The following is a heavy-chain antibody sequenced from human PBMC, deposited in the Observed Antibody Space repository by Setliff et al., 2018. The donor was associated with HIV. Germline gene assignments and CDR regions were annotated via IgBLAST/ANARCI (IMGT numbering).Heavy chain of an antibody. J-gene: IGHJ4*02. CDR3: AIPPLESTVTTANYFES. D-gene: IGHD4-17*01. Sequence: SETLSLTCAVSDGSFTHDYWTWIRQAPGKGLEWIGEIDHTGRTDYNPSLKSRVTISIGASKFQFSLKLNSVTAADTAVYYCAIPPLESTVTTANYFESWGQGILVTVSS. V-gene: IGHV4-34*01. CDR1: DGSFTHDY. CDR2: IDHTGRT.